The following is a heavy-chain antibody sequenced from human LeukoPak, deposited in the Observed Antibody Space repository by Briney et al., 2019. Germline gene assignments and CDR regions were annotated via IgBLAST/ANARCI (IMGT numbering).Heavy chain of an antibody. D-gene: IGHD3-22*01. V-gene: IGHV1-24*01. CDR2: FDPEDGET. CDR1: GYTLPELS. Sequence: ASVKVSCKVSGYTLPELSMQWLRQAPGKGREWIGGFDPEDGETIYAQKFQARVTMTEDTSTDTAYMELSSLRSEDTAVYYCATLYYDSSGYRDNWFDPWGQGTLVTVSS. CDR3: ATLYYDSSGYRDNWFDP. J-gene: IGHJ5*02.